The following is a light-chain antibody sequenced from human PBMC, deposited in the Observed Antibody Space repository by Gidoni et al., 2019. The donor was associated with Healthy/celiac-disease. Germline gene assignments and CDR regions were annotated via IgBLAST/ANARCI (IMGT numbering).Light chain of an antibody. V-gene: IGKV1-33*01. CDR2: DAS. CDR1: QDIRHY. J-gene: IGKJ3*01. Sequence: DIQLTQSPSSLSSSVGDRVTNTCQASQDIRHYLNWNQQKPGKAPKLLIYDASNLETGVPSRFSGSGSGTDFTCTISSLQHEDIETYYCQQYDNLTFTFGPGTKVDIK. CDR3: QQYDNLTFT.